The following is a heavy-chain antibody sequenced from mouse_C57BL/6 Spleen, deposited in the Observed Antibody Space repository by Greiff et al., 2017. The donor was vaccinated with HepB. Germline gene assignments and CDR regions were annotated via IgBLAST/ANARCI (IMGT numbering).Heavy chain of an antibody. V-gene: IGHV1-19*01. CDR1: GYTFTDYY. CDR3: ARRNYYGSSYGGGSMDY. J-gene: IGHJ4*01. Sequence: EVQRVESGPVLVKPGASVKMSCKASGYTFTDYYMNWVKQSHGKSLEWIGVINPYNGGTSYNQKFKGKATLTVDKSSSTAYMELNSLTSEDSAVYYCARRNYYGSSYGGGSMDYWGQGTSVTVSS. D-gene: IGHD1-1*01. CDR2: INPYNGGT.